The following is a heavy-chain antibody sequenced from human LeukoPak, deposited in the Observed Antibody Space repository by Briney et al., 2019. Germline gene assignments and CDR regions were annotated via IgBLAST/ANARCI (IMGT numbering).Heavy chain of an antibody. CDR2: IVVGSGNT. Sequence: ASVKVSCKASGFTFTSSAVQWVRQARGQRLEWIGWIVVGSGNTNCAQKFQERVTITRDMSTSTAYMELSSLRSEDTAVYYCARDKSVLLWFGEGGYFDYWGQGTLVTVSS. CDR3: ARDKSVLLWFGEGGYFDY. V-gene: IGHV1-58*01. D-gene: IGHD3-10*01. J-gene: IGHJ4*02. CDR1: GFTFTSSA.